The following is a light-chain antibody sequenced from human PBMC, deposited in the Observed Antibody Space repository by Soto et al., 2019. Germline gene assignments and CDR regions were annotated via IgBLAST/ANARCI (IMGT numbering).Light chain of an antibody. CDR2: CAS. V-gene: IGKV3-20*01. CDR3: QQHAASPWT. J-gene: IGKJ1*01. Sequence: EIVLTQSPGTLSWSPGEGATLSCRASQSVSTTYFAWYQQKPGQAPRLVMYCASSRATGIPDRCSGSESGTDFTLTISRLQPEDFAVYYCQQHAASPWTFGQGTRVEFK. CDR1: QSVSTTY.